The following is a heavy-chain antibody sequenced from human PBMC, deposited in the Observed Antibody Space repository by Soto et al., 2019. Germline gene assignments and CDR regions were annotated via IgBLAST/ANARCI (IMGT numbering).Heavy chain of an antibody. CDR1: GYTFTSYA. Sequence: QVQLVQSGAEVKKPGASVKVSCKASGYTFTSYAMHWVRQAPGQRLEWMGWINAGNGNTKYSQKFQGRVTITRDTSASTAYMELSSLRSEDTAVYYCARGYSSGWFWNYWGQGTLVTVSS. CDR2: INAGNGNT. J-gene: IGHJ4*02. V-gene: IGHV1-3*01. CDR3: ARGYSSGWFWNY. D-gene: IGHD6-19*01.